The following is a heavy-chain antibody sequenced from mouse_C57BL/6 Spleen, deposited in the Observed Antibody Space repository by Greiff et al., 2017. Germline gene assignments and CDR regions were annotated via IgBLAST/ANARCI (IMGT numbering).Heavy chain of an antibody. Sequence: VQLQQSGPELVKPGASVKMSCKASGYTFTDYNMHWVKQSHGKSLEWIGYINPNNGGTSYNQKFKGKATLTVNKSSSTAYMELRSLTSENSAVYYGARWLPYWYFDVWGTGTTVTVSS. CDR1: GYTFTDYN. CDR2: INPNNGGT. D-gene: IGHD2-2*01. J-gene: IGHJ1*03. V-gene: IGHV1-22*01. CDR3: ARWLPYWYFDV.